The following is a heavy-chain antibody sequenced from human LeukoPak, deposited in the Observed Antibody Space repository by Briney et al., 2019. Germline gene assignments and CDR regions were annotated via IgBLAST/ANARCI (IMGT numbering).Heavy chain of an antibody. V-gene: IGHV1-2*06. CDR3: ARERGRPTYSSSWSY. J-gene: IGHJ4*02. D-gene: IGHD6-13*01. CDR1: GYTFTGYY. Sequence: ASVKVSCKASGYTFTGYYMHWVRQAPGQGLEWMWRINPNSGGTNYAQKFQGRVTMTRDTSISTAYMELSRLGSDDTAVYYCARERGRPTYSSSWSYWGQGTLVTVSS. CDR2: INPNSGGT.